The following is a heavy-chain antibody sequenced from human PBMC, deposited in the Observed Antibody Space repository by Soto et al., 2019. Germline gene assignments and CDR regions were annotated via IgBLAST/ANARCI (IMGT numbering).Heavy chain of an antibody. Sequence: PGGSLRLSCAASGFTFSSYAMSWVRQAPGKGLEWVAAICGSGSNKYYADSVKGRFTISRDNSKNTLYLQMNSLRAEDTAVYYCARDPKPLVTYYDYVWGEKAPPRYGMDVWGQGTTVTVSS. D-gene: IGHD3-16*01. CDR2: ICGSGSNK. J-gene: IGHJ6*02. V-gene: IGHV3-23*01. CDR1: GFTFSSYA. CDR3: ARDPKPLVTYYDYVWGEKAPPRYGMDV.